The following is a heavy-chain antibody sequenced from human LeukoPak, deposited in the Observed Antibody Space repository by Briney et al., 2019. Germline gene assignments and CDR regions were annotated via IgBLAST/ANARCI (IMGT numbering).Heavy chain of an antibody. D-gene: IGHD1-26*01. J-gene: IGHJ4*02. Sequence: PSETLSLTCTVSGGSISSSTYYWGWIRQPPGKGLEWIGNIYYSGSTYYNPSLKSRVTISADTSKNQFSLKLSSVTAADTAVYYCARAAGGSYDYWGQGTLVTVSS. CDR2: IYYSGST. CDR3: ARAAGGSYDY. CDR1: GGSISSSTYY. V-gene: IGHV4-39*07.